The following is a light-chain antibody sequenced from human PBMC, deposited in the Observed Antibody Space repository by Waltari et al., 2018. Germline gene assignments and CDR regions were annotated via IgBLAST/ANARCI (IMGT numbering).Light chain of an antibody. CDR1: SRDVGDYDW. CDR3: TSYTSRHSLV. CDR2: DVR. V-gene: IGLV2-14*03. Sequence: QSALTQPASVSGSPGQSITISCTGTSRDVGDYDWVSWYQQHPGKAPNVVIFDVRYRPAGVSNRFSGSKAGNTASRTISGLQAEDEADYYCTSYTSRHSLVFGTGTKVTVL. J-gene: IGLJ1*01.